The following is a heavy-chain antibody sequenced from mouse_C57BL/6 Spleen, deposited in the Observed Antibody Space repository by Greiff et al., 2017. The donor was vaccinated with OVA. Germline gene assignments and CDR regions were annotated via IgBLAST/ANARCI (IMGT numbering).Heavy chain of an antibody. V-gene: IGHV2-2*01. Sequence: VQVVESGPGLVQPSQSLSITCTVSGFSLTSYGVHWVRQSPGKGLEWLGVIWSGGSTDYNAAFISRLSISKDNSKSQVFFKMNSLQADDTAIYYCAGITTVVADEYYYAMDYWGQGTSVTVSS. J-gene: IGHJ4*01. CDR2: IWSGGST. D-gene: IGHD1-1*01. CDR3: AGITTVVADEYYYAMDY. CDR1: GFSLTSYG.